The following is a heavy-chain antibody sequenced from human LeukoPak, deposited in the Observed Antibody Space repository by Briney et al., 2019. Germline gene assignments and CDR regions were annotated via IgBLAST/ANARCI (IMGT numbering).Heavy chain of an antibody. Sequence: ASVKVSCKASGYTFTDYYIHWVRQAPGQGLEWMGWINPNSGGASYAQKFQDRVTLTRDTSIRTAYMELSRLTSDDTAVYYCARHPNLDYWGQGTLVFVSS. V-gene: IGHV1-2*02. CDR2: INPNSGGA. CDR3: ARHPNLDY. J-gene: IGHJ4*02. CDR1: GYTFTDYY.